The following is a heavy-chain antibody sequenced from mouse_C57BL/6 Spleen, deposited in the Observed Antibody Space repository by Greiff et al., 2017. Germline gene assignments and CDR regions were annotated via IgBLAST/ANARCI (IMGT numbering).Heavy chain of an antibody. Sequence: VQLQESGAELVKPGASVKFSCKASGYAFSSYWMNWVKQRPGKGLEWIGQIYPGDGETNYNGKFKGKATLTADKSSSTAYMQLSILTSEDSAVYFCAKDSPWAMDYWGQGTSVTVSS. CDR2: IYPGDGET. CDR3: AKDSPWAMDY. CDR1: GYAFSSYW. D-gene: IGHD6-1*01. V-gene: IGHV1-80*01. J-gene: IGHJ4*01.